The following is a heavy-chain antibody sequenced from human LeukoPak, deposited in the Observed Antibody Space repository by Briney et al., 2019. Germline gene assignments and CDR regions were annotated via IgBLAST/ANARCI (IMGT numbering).Heavy chain of an antibody. CDR3: ARSGDVTQIDY. CDR1: GGSISSSSYY. J-gene: IGHJ4*02. D-gene: IGHD4-23*01. Sequence: SETLSLTCTVSGGSISSSSYYWAWIRQPPGKGLEWIASVYYGGTTYYNPSLKSRVTISVDRSKNQFSLKLSSVTAADTAVYYCARSGDVTQIDYWGQGTLVTVSS. V-gene: IGHV4-39*07. CDR2: VYYGGTT.